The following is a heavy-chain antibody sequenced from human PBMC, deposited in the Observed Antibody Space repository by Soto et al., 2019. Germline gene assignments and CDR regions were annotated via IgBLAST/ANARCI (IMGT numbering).Heavy chain of an antibody. CDR3: ARVSEGCSGGSCRNAFDI. V-gene: IGHV3-11*01. D-gene: IGHD2-15*01. Sequence: GGSLRLSCAASGFNFSDYYMSWIRQAPGKGLEWVSYISSSGSTIYYADSVKGRFTISRDNAKNSLYLQMNSLRAEDTAVYYCARVSEGCSGGSCRNAFDIWGQGTMVTVSS. CDR2: ISSSGSTI. CDR1: GFNFSDYY. J-gene: IGHJ3*02.